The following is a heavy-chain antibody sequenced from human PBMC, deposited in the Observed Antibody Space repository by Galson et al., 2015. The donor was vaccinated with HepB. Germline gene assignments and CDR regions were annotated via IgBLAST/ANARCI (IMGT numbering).Heavy chain of an antibody. Sequence: SLRLSCAASGFTFSNYATHWVRQAPGKGLEWVAVIWYDGSNRYYGESVKGRFTISRDNSKNTLYLQMNSLRVEDTAVYYCARSHPDCSRSSCYFFHYWGQGTLVTVSS. J-gene: IGHJ4*02. CDR3: ARSHPDCSRSSCYFFHY. CDR1: GFTFSNYA. V-gene: IGHV3-33*01. D-gene: IGHD2-2*01. CDR2: IWYDGSNR.